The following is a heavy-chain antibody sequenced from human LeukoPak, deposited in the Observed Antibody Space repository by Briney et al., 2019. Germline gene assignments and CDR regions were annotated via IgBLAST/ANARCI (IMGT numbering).Heavy chain of an antibody. CDR3: ARSIRGRAFGFDP. Sequence: ASVKVSCKASGYTFTSYYMHWVRQAPGQGLEWMGIINPSGGSTSYAQKFQGRVTMTRDMSTSTVYMEMSSLRSEDTAVYYCARSIRGRAFGFDPWGQGTLVTVSS. V-gene: IGHV1-46*01. CDR1: GYTFTSYY. D-gene: IGHD3-10*01. J-gene: IGHJ5*02. CDR2: INPSGGST.